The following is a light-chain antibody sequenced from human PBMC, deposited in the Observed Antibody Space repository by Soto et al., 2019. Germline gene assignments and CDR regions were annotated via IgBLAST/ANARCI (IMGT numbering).Light chain of an antibody. CDR1: SSDVGGYDY. V-gene: IGLV2-11*01. Sequence: QSALTQPRSVSGSPGQSVTISCTGTSSDVGGYDYVSWYQQYPGKAPKVMIYDVTKRPSGVPDRFSGSKSGNTASLTISGLQAEDEADYYCCSYAGTYTHVVCGGGTKLTVL. CDR2: DVT. CDR3: CSYAGTYTHVV. J-gene: IGLJ2*01.